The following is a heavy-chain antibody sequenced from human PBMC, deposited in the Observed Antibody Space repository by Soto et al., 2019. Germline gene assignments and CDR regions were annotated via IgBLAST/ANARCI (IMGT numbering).Heavy chain of an antibody. Sequence: LACTIPEGSRNSVDSVCTGFRQPPDKGLEWIGHIYNGGTAYNNPSLNSRITISVDTSMTQFSLKLWSVSAAETAVYYCARGSSGEKVYYWG. CDR3: ARGSSGEKVYY. CDR1: EGSRNSVDSV. V-gene: IGHV4-30-4*01. D-gene: IGHD7-27*01. CDR2: IYNGGTA. J-gene: IGHJ4*01.